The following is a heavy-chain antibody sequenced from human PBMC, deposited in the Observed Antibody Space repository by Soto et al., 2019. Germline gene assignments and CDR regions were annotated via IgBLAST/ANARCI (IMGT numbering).Heavy chain of an antibody. CDR2: IYYSGST. CDR3: ARRVVRGVHFDY. V-gene: IGHV4-59*08. CDR1: GGSISSYY. J-gene: IGHJ4*02. D-gene: IGHD3-10*01. Sequence: SETLSLTCTVSGGSISSYYWSWIRQPPGKGLEWIGYIYYSGSTNYNPSLKSRVTISVDTSKNQFSLKLSSVTAADTAVYYCARRVVRGVHFDYWGQGTLVTVSS.